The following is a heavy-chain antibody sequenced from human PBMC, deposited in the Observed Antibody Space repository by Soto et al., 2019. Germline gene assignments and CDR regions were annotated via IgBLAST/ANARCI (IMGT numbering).Heavy chain of an antibody. V-gene: IGHV4-59*01. Sequence: QVQLQESGPGLVKPSETLSLTCTVSGGSISSYYWSWIRQPPGKGLEWIGYIYYSGSTNYNPSLKSRVTISVDTSKNQFSLKLSSVTGADTAVYYCASSGYCSGGSCYSGAFDIWGQGTMVTVSS. CDR3: ASSGYCSGGSCYSGAFDI. J-gene: IGHJ3*02. CDR1: GGSISSYY. CDR2: IYYSGST. D-gene: IGHD2-15*01.